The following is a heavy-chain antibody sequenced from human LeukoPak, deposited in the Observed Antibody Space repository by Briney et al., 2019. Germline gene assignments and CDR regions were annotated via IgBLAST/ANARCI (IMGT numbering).Heavy chain of an antibody. D-gene: IGHD4-11*01. CDR2: INPNSGGT. CDR3: ARDAEEGHDYPPNDAFDI. Sequence: ASVKVSCNASGYTFTGYYMHWVRQAPGQGLEWMGWINPNSGGTNYAQKFQGRVTMTRDTSISTAYMELSRLRSDDTAVYYCARDAEEGHDYPPNDAFDIWGQGTMVTVSS. CDR1: GYTFTGYY. V-gene: IGHV1-2*02. J-gene: IGHJ3*02.